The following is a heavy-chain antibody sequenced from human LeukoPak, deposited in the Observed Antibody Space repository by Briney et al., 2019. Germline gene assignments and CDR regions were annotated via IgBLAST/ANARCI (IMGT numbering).Heavy chain of an antibody. V-gene: IGHV3-30*04. J-gene: IGHJ6*03. CDR1: GFTFSNYG. Sequence: GGSLRLSCEASGFTFSNYGLHWVRQTPGKGLEWVAAISSDGVEKHYADSVKGRFTISRDNSKSTLYLQMNSLRAEDTALYYCAREGHYDILTGYSPLEYYFYYMDVWGKGPRSPSP. CDR3: AREGHYDILTGYSPLEYYFYYMDV. CDR2: ISSDGVEK. D-gene: IGHD3-9*01.